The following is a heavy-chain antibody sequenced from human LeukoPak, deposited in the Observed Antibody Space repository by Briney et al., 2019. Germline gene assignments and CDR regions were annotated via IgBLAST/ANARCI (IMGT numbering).Heavy chain of an antibody. CDR1: GGSISSGNYY. D-gene: IGHD3-22*01. CDR3: AAHSSGSSYYFDY. Sequence: PSETLSLTCTVSGGSISSGNYYWSWIRQPAGKGLEWIGRIYTSGSTNYNPSLKSGVTISVDTSKNQFSLKLSSVTAADTAVYYCAAHSSGSSYYFDYWGQGTLVTVSS. J-gene: IGHJ4*02. CDR2: IYTSGST. V-gene: IGHV4-61*02.